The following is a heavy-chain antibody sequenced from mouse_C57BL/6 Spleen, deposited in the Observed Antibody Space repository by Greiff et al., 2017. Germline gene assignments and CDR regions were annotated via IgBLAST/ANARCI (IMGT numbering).Heavy chain of an antibody. CDR1: GYSITSGYY. Sequence: EVKLQESGPGLVKPSQSLSLTCSVTGYSITSGYYWNWIRQFPGNKLEWMGYISYDGSNNYNPSLKNRISITRDTSKNQFFLKLNSVTTEDTATYYCASYYYGSSYVYYYAMDYWGQGTSVTVSS. J-gene: IGHJ4*01. CDR2: ISYDGSN. CDR3: ASYYYGSSYVYYYAMDY. D-gene: IGHD1-1*01. V-gene: IGHV3-6*01.